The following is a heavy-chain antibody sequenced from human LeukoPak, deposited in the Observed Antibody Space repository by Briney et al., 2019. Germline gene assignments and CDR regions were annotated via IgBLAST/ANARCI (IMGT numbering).Heavy chain of an antibody. Sequence: GGSMRLSCAASGFTFSSYAMSWVRQAPGKGLEWVSAISGSGGSTYYADSVKVRFTISRDNSKNTLYLQMNSLRAEDTAVYYCAKDGWQQLIMGRFDYWGQGTLVTVSS. D-gene: IGHD6-13*01. CDR2: ISGSGGST. J-gene: IGHJ4*02. CDR1: GFTFSSYA. V-gene: IGHV3-23*01. CDR3: AKDGWQQLIMGRFDY.